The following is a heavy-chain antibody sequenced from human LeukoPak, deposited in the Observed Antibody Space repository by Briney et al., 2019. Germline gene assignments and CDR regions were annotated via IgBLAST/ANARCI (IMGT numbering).Heavy chain of an antibody. Sequence: GRSLRLSCAASGFTFSSYAMHWVRQAPGKGLEWVAVISYDGSNKYYADSVKGRFTISRDNSKNTLYLQMNSLRAEDTAVYYCARDAMVTTVGATLYWGQGTLVTVSS. J-gene: IGHJ4*02. CDR3: ARDAMVTTVGATLY. V-gene: IGHV3-30*04. CDR2: ISYDGSNK. CDR1: GFTFSSYA. D-gene: IGHD4-17*01.